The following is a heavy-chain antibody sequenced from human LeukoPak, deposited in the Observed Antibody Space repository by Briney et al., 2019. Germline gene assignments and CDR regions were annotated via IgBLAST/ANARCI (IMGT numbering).Heavy chain of an antibody. CDR3: AKQPRQQLPYFDY. V-gene: IGHV3-30*18. D-gene: IGHD6-13*01. Sequence: GGSLRLSCAASGFTFSSYGMHWVRQAPGKGLEWVAVISYDGSNKYYADSVKGRFTISRDNSKNTLYLQMNSLRAEDTAVYYCAKQPRQQLPYFDYWGQGTLVTVSS. CDR2: ISYDGSNK. J-gene: IGHJ4*02. CDR1: GFTFSSYG.